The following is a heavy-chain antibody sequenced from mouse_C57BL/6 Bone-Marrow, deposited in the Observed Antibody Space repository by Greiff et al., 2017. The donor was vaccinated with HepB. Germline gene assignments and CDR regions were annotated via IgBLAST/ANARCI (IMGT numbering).Heavy chain of an antibody. V-gene: IGHV5-12*01. CDR2: ISNGGGST. Sequence: EVQLVESGGGLVQPGGSLKLSCAASGFTFSDYYMYWVRQTPEKRLEWVAYISNGGGSTYYPDTVKGRFTISRDNAKNTLYLQMSRLKSEDTAMYYCARRLITTVVAEGVYAMDYWGQGTSVTVSS. CDR1: GFTFSDYY. J-gene: IGHJ4*01. CDR3: ARRLITTVVAEGVYAMDY. D-gene: IGHD1-1*01.